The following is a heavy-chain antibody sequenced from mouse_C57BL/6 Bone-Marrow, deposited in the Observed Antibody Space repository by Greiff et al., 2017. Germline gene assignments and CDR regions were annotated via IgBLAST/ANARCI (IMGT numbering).Heavy chain of an antibody. D-gene: IGHD1-1*01. CDR1: GYTFTSYW. CDR3: ARWTTVVAVNWYFDV. V-gene: IGHV1-50*01. CDR2: IDPSDSYT. J-gene: IGHJ1*03. Sequence: QVQLQQPGAELVKPGASVKLSCKASGYTFTSYWMQWVKQRPGQGLEWIGEIDPSDSYTNYNQKFKGKATLTVDTSSSTAYMQLSSLTSEDSAVYYCARWTTVVAVNWYFDVWGTGTTVTVSS.